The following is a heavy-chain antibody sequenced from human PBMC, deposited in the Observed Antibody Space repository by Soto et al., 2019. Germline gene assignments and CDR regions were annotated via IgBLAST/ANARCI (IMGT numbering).Heavy chain of an antibody. D-gene: IGHD1-7*01. Sequence: LSLTCTVSGGSISSYYWSWIRQPPGKGLEWIGYIYYSGSTNYNPSLKSRVTISVDTSKNQFSLKLSSVTAADTAVYYCARVGTRAFSGWFDSWGRGTLVTVSS. CDR2: IYYSGST. CDR3: ARVGTRAFSGWFDS. J-gene: IGHJ5*01. V-gene: IGHV4-59*01. CDR1: GGSISSYY.